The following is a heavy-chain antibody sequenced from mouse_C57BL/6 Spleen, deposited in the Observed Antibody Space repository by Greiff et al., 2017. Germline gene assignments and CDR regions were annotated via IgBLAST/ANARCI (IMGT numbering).Heavy chain of an antibody. Sequence: QVQLQQSGAELVKPGASVKISCKASGYAFSSYWMHWVKQRPGKGLEWIGQIYPGDGGTNYNGKFKGKATLTADKSSRTAYMQLSSLTSGVSAVYCGANYCGSAAWFDYWGQGTLVAVSA. CDR3: ANYCGSAAWFDY. V-gene: IGHV1-80*01. D-gene: IGHD1-1*01. CDR1: GYAFSSYW. J-gene: IGHJ3*01. CDR2: IYPGDGGT.